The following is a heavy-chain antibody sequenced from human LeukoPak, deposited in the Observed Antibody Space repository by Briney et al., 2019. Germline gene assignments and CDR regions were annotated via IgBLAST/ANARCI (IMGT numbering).Heavy chain of an antibody. V-gene: IGHV4-34*01. CDR2: INHSGST. Sequence: SETLSLTCAVYGGSFSGYYWSWIRQPPGKGLEWIGEINHSGSTNYNPSLKSRVTISVDTSKNQSSLKLSSVTAADTAVYYCAREGIQTNWFDPWGQGTLVTVPS. J-gene: IGHJ5*02. D-gene: IGHD5-18*01. CDR3: AREGIQTNWFDP. CDR1: GGSFSGYY.